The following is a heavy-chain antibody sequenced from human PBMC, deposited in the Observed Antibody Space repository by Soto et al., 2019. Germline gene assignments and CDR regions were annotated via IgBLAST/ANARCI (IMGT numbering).Heavy chain of an antibody. CDR3: AGNYYYYGMDV. J-gene: IGHJ6*02. CDR1: GGSFSGYY. Sequence: SETLSLTCTVSGGSFSGYYWSWIRQPPGKGLEWIGEINHSGSTNYNPSLKSRVTISVDTSKNQFSLKLSSVTAADTAVYYCAGNYYYYGMDVWGQGTTVTVSS. CDR2: INHSGST. V-gene: IGHV4-34*01.